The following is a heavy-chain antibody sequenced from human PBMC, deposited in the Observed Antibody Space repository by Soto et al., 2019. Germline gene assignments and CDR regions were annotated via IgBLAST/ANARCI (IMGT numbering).Heavy chain of an antibody. CDR3: ARGSTESYPGSRIFHF. V-gene: IGHV3-23*01. CDR1: GXTFGSRA. D-gene: IGHD3-10*01. Sequence: LRLSCVASGXTFGSRAMSWVRQAPGEGLEWVSSITDSGGDAKYADSVRGRFTISRDNSKNTLYLQMSSLRAEDSAVYYCARGSTESYPGSRIFHFWGRGYLVTVSS. CDR2: ITDSGGDA. J-gene: IGHJ4*02.